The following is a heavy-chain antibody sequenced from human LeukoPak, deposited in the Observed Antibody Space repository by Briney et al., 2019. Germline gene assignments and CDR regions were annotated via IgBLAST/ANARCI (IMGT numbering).Heavy chain of an antibody. J-gene: IGHJ3*02. CDR3: ARFWSGYYFAFDI. D-gene: IGHD3-3*01. Sequence: SETLSLTCTVSGGSISSYYWSWIRQPPGKGLEWIGYIYYSGSTNYNPSLKSRVTISVDTSKNQFSLKLSSVTAADTAVYYCARFWSGYYFAFDIWGQGTMVTVSS. CDR2: IYYSGST. CDR1: GGSISSYY. V-gene: IGHV4-59*01.